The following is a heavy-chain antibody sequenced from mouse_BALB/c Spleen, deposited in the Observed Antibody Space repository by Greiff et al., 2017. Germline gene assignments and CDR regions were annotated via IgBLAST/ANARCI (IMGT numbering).Heavy chain of an antibody. V-gene: IGHV1-12*01. D-gene: IGHD1-3*01. J-gene: IGHJ2*01. CDR1: GYTFTSYN. Sequence: QVQLQQPGAELVKPGASVKMSCKASGYTFTSYNMHWVKQTPGQGLEWIGAIYPGNGDTSYNQKFKGKATLTADKSSSTAYMQLSSLTSEDSAVYYCARSGGSPYFDYWGQGTTLTVSS. CDR3: ARSGGSPYFDY. CDR2: IYPGNGDT.